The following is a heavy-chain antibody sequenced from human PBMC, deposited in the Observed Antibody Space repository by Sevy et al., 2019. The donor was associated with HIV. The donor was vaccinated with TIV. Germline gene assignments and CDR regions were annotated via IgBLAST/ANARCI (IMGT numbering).Heavy chain of an antibody. CDR1: GFTYSSNA. J-gene: IGHJ6*02. CDR3: ARTRSGSSSWHFYYYYYGMDV. CDR2: ISYDGSNK. V-gene: IGHV3-30-3*01. D-gene: IGHD6-13*01. Sequence: GSLRLSCAASGFTYSSNAMHWVRQAPGKGLEWVAVISYDGSNKYYADSVKGRFTISRDNSKNTLYLQMNSLRAEDTAVYYCARTRSGSSSWHFYYYYYGMDVWGQGTTVTVSS.